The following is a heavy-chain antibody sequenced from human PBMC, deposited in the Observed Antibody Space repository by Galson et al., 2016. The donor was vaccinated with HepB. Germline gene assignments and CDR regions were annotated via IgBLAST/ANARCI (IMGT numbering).Heavy chain of an antibody. J-gene: IGHJ6*02. CDR3: ARGCTDGVCNGYGMDV. CDR1: GGSISSSSYY. CDR2: IYHSGST. V-gene: IGHV4-39*01. Sequence: ETLSLTCTVSGGSISSSSYYWGWIRQPPGKGLEWIGSIYHSGSTYYNPSLKSRVTISVDTSKNQFFLMLRSVTAADTAVYYCARGCTDGVCNGYGMDVWGQGTTVTVSS. D-gene: IGHD2-8*01.